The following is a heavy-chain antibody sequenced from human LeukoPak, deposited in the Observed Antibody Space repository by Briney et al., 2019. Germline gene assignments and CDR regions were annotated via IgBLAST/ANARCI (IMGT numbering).Heavy chain of an antibody. CDR2: ISAYNGDT. Sequence: GASAKVSCKASGGTFSSYAISWVRQAPGQGLEWMGWISAYNGDTNYAQKLQGRVTMTTDTSTSTAYMELRSLRSDDTAVYYCATGRITIFGVVIPPIDYWGQGTLVTVSS. CDR3: ATGRITIFGVVIPPIDY. CDR1: GGTFSSYA. J-gene: IGHJ4*02. D-gene: IGHD3-3*01. V-gene: IGHV1-18*01.